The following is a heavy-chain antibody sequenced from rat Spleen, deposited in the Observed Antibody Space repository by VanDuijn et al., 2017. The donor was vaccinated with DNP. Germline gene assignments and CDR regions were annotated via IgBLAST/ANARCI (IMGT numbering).Heavy chain of an antibody. CDR2: LSYNVGTP. J-gene: IGHJ4*01. D-gene: IGHD1-12*01. CDR1: GFTFSDYY. V-gene: IGHV5-7*01. Sequence: EVLLVESDGGLVQPGRSLKLSCAVSGFTFSDYYMAWVRQAPAKGLEWVATLSYNVGTPYYRDSVKGRFTISRDNAQSTLYLQMDSLRSEDTATYYCARHRTIMPYYYAMDAWGQGASVTVSS. CDR3: ARHRTIMPYYYAMDA.